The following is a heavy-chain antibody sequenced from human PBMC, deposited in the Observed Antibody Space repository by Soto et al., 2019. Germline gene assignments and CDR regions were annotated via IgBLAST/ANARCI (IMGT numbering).Heavy chain of an antibody. D-gene: IGHD3-22*01. CDR3: ARASIPTPPWDYYDSSGYYSNWFDP. J-gene: IGHJ5*02. CDR1: GGTFSSYA. CDR2: IIPIFGTA. Sequence: QVQLVQSGAEVKKPGSSVKVSCKASGGTFSSYAISWVRQAPGQGLEWMGGIIPIFGTANYAQKFQGRVTITADESTSTAYMELSSLRSEDTAVYYCARASIPTPPWDYYDSSGYYSNWFDPWGQGTLVTVSS. V-gene: IGHV1-69*01.